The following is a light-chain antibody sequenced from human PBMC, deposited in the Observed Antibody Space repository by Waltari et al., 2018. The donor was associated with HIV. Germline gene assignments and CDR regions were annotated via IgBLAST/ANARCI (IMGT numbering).Light chain of an antibody. J-gene: IGLJ1*01. CDR1: GAGHE. Sequence: QSVLTQPPSVSGAPGQRVSISCTGSGAGHEVQWYQQIAGKAPKLLIFGNNKRPSGVPVRFFGSKSGTSASLAITGLQPEDEAHYYCQSFDSSLTGFVFGSGTEVVVL. CDR3: QSFDSSLTGFV. V-gene: IGLV1-40*01. CDR2: GNN.